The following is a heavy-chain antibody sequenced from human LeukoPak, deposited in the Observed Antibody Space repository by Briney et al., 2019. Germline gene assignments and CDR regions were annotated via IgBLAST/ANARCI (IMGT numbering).Heavy chain of an antibody. V-gene: IGHV4-61*02. CDR3: ARDVGYRSNSGWHANLGFVY. J-gene: IGHJ4*02. D-gene: IGHD6-19*01. Sequence: SETLSLTCTVSGGSISSGFYFWSWIRQPAGKGLEWIGRIYTSGSTNYNPSLKGRVTISPDTSKNQFSLKLSSVTAADTAVYYCARDVGYRSNSGWHANLGFVYWGQGTLVTVSS. CDR2: IYTSGST. CDR1: GGSISSGFYF.